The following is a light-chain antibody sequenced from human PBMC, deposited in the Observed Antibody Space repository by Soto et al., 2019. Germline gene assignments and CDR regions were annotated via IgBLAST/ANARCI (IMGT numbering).Light chain of an antibody. J-gene: IGKJ2*01. Sequence: ETVLTQSPGTLSLSPGERATLSCRASQNVGSRYLAWYQQKPGQAPRLLIYDTFSRVTGIPNRFSGSGSGTDFTLTISRLEPEDFAVYHCQQYGNPPWTFGQGTKLEIK. CDR1: QNVGSRY. CDR3: QQYGNPPWT. CDR2: DTF. V-gene: IGKV3-20*01.